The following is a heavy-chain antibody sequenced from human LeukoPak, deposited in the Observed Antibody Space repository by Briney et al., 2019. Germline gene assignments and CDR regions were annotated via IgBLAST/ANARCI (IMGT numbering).Heavy chain of an antibody. CDR1: GGSISSGSYY. Sequence: SETLSLTCTVSGGSISSGSYYWSWIRQPAGMGLEWIGRIYTSGSTNYNPSLKSRVTISVDTSKNQFSLKLSSVTAADTAVYYCARSLAAHPDIWGQGTMVTISS. V-gene: IGHV4-61*02. D-gene: IGHD6-25*01. CDR3: ARSLAAHPDI. CDR2: IYTSGST. J-gene: IGHJ3*02.